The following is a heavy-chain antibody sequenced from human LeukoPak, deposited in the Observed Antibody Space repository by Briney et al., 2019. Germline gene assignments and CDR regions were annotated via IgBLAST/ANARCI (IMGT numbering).Heavy chain of an antibody. CDR3: AKSPTVDAAFDT. V-gene: IGHV3-23*01. Sequence: GGSLRLSCAASGFTFSSYAMNWVRQAPGKGLEWVSGIGYTGDSTFYADSVKGRFTVSRDSSKNTLFLHMNSLRAEDTALYYCAKSPTVDAAFDTWGQGTMVTVSS. CDR2: IGYTGDST. D-gene: IGHD4-23*01. J-gene: IGHJ3*02. CDR1: GFTFSSYA.